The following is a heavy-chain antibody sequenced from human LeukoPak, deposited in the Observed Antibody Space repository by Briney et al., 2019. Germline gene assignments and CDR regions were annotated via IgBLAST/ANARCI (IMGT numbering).Heavy chain of an antibody. CDR1: GGTFSSYA. J-gene: IGHJ4*02. CDR2: IIPIFGTA. V-gene: IGHV1-69*05. CDR3: AATLTGDYYFDY. Sequence: SVKVSCKASGGTFSSYAISWVRQAPGQGLEGMGRIIPIFGTANYAQKFQGRVTITTDESTSTAYMELSSLRAEDTAVYYCAATLTGDYYFDYWGQGTLVTVSS. D-gene: IGHD2-21*02.